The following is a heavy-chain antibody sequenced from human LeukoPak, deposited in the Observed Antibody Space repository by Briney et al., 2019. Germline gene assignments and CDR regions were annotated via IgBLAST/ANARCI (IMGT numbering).Heavy chain of an antibody. CDR3: ARRQRWLQRGEFDY. CDR2: INHSGST. Sequence: SGTLSLTCAVYGGSFSGYYWSWIRQPPGKGLEWIGEINHSGSTNYNPSLKSRVTISVDTSKNQFSLKLSSVTAADTDVYYCARRQRWLQRGEFDYWGQGTLVTVSS. CDR1: GGSFSGYY. J-gene: IGHJ4*02. D-gene: IGHD5-24*01. V-gene: IGHV4-34*01.